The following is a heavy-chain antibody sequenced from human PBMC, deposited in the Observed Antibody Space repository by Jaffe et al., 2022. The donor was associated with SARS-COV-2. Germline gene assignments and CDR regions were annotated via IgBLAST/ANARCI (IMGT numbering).Heavy chain of an antibody. CDR2: IKSKTDGGTT. Sequence: EVQLVESGGGLVKPGGSLRLSCAASGFTFSNAWMSWVRQAPGKGLEWVGRIKSKTDGGTTDYAAPVKGRFTISRDDSKNTLYLQMNSLKTEDTAVYYCTTDRKGMVRGASYYYYYMDVWGKGTTVTVSS. D-gene: IGHD3-10*01. CDR3: TTDRKGMVRGASYYYYYMDV. V-gene: IGHV3-15*01. CDR1: GFTFSNAW. J-gene: IGHJ6*03.